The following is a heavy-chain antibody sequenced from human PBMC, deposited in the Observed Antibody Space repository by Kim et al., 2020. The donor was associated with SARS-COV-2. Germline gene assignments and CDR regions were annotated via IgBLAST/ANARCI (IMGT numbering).Heavy chain of an antibody. D-gene: IGHD3-22*01. CDR2: IDWDDDK. CDR1: GFSLSTSGMC. Sequence: SGPTLVKPTQTLTLTCTFSGFSLSTSGMCVSWIRQPPGKALEWLALIDWDDDKYYSTSLKTRLTISKDTSKNQVILTMTNMDPVDTATYYCARMYYYDSSGYPYGKDDRGQGGTVTVSS. CDR3: ARMYYYDSSGYPYGKDD. V-gene: IGHV2-70*01. J-gene: IGHJ6*02.